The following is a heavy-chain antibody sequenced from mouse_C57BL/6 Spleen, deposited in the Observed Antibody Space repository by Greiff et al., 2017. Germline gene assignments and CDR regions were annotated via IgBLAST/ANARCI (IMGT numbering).Heavy chain of an antibody. CDR2: ISSGGDYI. D-gene: IGHD1-1*01. J-gene: IGHJ2*01. CDR3: TRDAPHYYGSSYFDY. V-gene: IGHV5-9-1*02. CDR1: GFTFSSYA. Sequence: EVMLVESGEGLVKPGGSLKLSCAASGFTFSSYAMSWVRQTPEKRLEWVAYISSGGDYIYYADTVKGRFTISRDNARNTLYLQMSSLKSEDTAMYYCTRDAPHYYGSSYFDYWGQGTTLTVSS.